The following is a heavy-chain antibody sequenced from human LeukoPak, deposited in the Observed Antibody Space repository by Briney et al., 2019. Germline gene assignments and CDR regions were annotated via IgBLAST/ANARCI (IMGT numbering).Heavy chain of an antibody. CDR1: GGSFSGYY. D-gene: IGHD1-26*01. Sequence: SETLSLTCAVYGGSFSGYYWSWIRQPPGKGLEWIGEINHSGSTNYNPSLKSRVTISVDTSKNQFSLKLSSVTAADTAVYYCASGWELHYWGQGTLVTVSS. J-gene: IGHJ4*02. CDR3: ASGWELHY. V-gene: IGHV4-34*01. CDR2: INHSGST.